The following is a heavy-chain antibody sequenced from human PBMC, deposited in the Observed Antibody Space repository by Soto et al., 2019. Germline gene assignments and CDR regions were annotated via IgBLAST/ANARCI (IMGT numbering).Heavy chain of an antibody. J-gene: IGHJ6*02. CDR1: GGSISSYY. D-gene: IGHD3-16*01. V-gene: IGHV4-59*01. Sequence: SETLSLTCTVSGGSISSYYWSWIRQPPGKGLEWIGYIYYSGSTNYNPSLKSRVTISVDTSKNQFSLKLSSVTAADTAVYYCARDGGGAMGYYYYYGMDVWGQGTTVTVSS. CDR3: ARDGGGAMGYYYYYGMDV. CDR2: IYYSGST.